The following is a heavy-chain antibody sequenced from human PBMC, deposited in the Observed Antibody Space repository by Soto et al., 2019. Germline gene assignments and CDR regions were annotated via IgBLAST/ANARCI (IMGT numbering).Heavy chain of an antibody. CDR1: GFTFSSYA. V-gene: IGHV3-30-3*01. Sequence: PGGSLRLSCAASGFTFSSYAMHWVRQAPGKGLEWVAVISYDGSNKYYADSVKGRFTISRDNSKNTLYLLMNSLRAEDTAVYYCARELIIVATMAFDYWGQGTLVTVSS. CDR2: ISYDGSNK. J-gene: IGHJ4*02. CDR3: ARELIIVATMAFDY. D-gene: IGHD5-12*01.